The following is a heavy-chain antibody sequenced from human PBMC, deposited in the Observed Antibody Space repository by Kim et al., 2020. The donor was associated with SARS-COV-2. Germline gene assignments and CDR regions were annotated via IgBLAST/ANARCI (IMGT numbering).Heavy chain of an antibody. CDR1: GGTFSSYA. V-gene: IGHV1-69*13. D-gene: IGHD5-18*01. Sequence: SVKVSCKASGGTFSSYAISWVRQAPGQGLEWMGGIIPIFGTANYAQKFQGRVTITADESTSTAYMELSSLRSEDTAVYYCARERRRYSYGSAKFDPWGQGTLVTVSS. J-gene: IGHJ5*02. CDR2: IIPIFGTA. CDR3: ARERRRYSYGSAKFDP.